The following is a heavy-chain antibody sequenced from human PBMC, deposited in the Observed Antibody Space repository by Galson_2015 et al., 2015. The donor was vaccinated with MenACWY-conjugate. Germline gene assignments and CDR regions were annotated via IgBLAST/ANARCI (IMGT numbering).Heavy chain of an antibody. Sequence: SVKVSCKASGYTFTNYYIHWVRQAPGQGLEWMGIINPSDGSTNYAQKFQGRVTMTWETSTTTVYLELSSLRSEDTAVYYCARDLQRVSMVRGSIVPDAFDMWGQGTMVTVSS. CDR3: ARDLQRVSMVRGSIVPDAFDM. CDR2: INPSDGST. D-gene: IGHD3-10*01. CDR1: GYTFTNYY. V-gene: IGHV1-46*01. J-gene: IGHJ3*02.